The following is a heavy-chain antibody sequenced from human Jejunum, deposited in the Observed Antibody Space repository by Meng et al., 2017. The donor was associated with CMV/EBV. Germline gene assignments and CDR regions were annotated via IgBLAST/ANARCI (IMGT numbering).Heavy chain of an antibody. CDR3: ANSRSRGIPDY. V-gene: IGHV1-8*01. D-gene: IGHD3-16*01. CDR2: MNPNSGNT. CDR1: GYTFTSYD. J-gene: IGHJ4*02. Sequence: KASGYTFTSYDITWVRQATGQGLEWMGWMNPNSGNTGYAQKFQGRVTMTRNTSISTAYMELSSLRSEDTAVYYCANSRSRGIPDYWGQGTLVTVSS.